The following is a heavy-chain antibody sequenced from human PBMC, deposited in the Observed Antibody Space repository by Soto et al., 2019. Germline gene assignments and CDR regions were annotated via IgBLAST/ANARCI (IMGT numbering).Heavy chain of an antibody. V-gene: IGHV3-23*01. CDR1: GFTFSGYA. CDR2: VSGSGGST. D-gene: IGHD5-18*01. CDR3: AKGQLFVDY. Sequence: EVQLLESGGGLVQPGGSLSLPVAASGFTFSGYAMSWFRQAPGKGLEWVSAVSGSGGSTYYAYSVKARFTISRDNSKNTLYLQMNSLRAEDTAVYYCAKGQLFVDYWGQGTLVTVSS. J-gene: IGHJ4*02.